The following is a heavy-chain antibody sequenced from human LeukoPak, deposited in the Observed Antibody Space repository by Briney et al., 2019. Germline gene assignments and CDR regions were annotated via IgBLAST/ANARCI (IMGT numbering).Heavy chain of an antibody. CDR3: AKANSGYYDILTGPMDY. CDR1: GFTFSSYA. V-gene: IGHV3-30-3*01. D-gene: IGHD3-9*01. J-gene: IGHJ4*02. Sequence: HPGGSLRLSCAASGFTFSSYAMHWVRQAPGKGLGGVAVISYDGSNKYYADSVKGRFTISRDNSKNTLYLQMNSLRAEDTAVYYCAKANSGYYDILTGPMDYWGQGTLVTVSS. CDR2: ISYDGSNK.